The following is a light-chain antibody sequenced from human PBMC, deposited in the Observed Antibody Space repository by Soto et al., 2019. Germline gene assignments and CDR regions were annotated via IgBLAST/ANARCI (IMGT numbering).Light chain of an antibody. J-gene: IGKJ4*01. V-gene: IGKV3-11*01. CDR2: DAS. CDR3: QQRSKWPPLT. CDR1: QNIRSY. Sequence: EVVLTQSPATLPLSPGERATLSCRASQNIRSYLAWYKQKPGQTPRLLIYDASNRATGIPARFSGSGSGTDFSLTISSLEPEDVAVSYCQQRSKWPPLTFGGGTKVEIK.